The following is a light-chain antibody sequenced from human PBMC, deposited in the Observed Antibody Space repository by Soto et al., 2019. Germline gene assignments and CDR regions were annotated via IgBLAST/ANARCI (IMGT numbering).Light chain of an antibody. Sequence: EIVLTQSPATLSLSPGERATLSCRASQSVRSNFLAWYQQKPGQAPRLLIYGASNRAAGIPARFSGSGSGTDFTVTISSLEPEDFAVYYCQQRSSWPNFGQGTRLEIK. V-gene: IGKV3-11*01. J-gene: IGKJ5*01. CDR3: QQRSSWPN. CDR2: GAS. CDR1: QSVRSNF.